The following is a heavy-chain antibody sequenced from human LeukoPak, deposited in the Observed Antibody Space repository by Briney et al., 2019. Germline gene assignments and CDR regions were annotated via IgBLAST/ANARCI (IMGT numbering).Heavy chain of an antibody. CDR2: IYYSGST. D-gene: IGHD3-10*02. Sequence: SSETLSLTCTVSGGAISSSSYYWGWIRQPPGKGLEWIGCIYYSGSTYYNPSLKSRVTITVDTSKNQFSLKLSSGTAADTAVYYCARDYDRTIDYWGQGTLVTVSS. CDR1: GGAISSSSYY. V-gene: IGHV4-39*07. CDR3: ARDYDRTIDY. J-gene: IGHJ4*02.